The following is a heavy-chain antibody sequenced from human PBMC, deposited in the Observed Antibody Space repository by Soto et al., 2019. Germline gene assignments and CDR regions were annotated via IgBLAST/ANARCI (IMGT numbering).Heavy chain of an antibody. D-gene: IGHD2-15*01. J-gene: IGHJ3*02. Sequence: ASVKVSCKASGYTFTSYGISWVRQAPGQGLEWMGWISAYNGNTNYAQKLQGRVTMTTDTSTSTAYMELRSLRSDDTAVYYCARGIVVVVAADDAFGIWGQGTMVTVSS. CDR3: ARGIVVVVAADDAFGI. CDR2: ISAYNGNT. CDR1: GYTFTSYG. V-gene: IGHV1-18*01.